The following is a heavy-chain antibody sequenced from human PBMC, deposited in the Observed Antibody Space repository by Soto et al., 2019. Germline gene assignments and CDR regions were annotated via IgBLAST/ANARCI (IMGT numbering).Heavy chain of an antibody. CDR2: IYKSATT. CDR3: ARGRYCLTGRCFPNWFDS. D-gene: IGHD7-27*01. Sequence: SETLSLTCSVSGDSISNLDYFWAWIRQPPGQALEYIGYIYKSATTYYNPSFVSRVAISVDTSKSQFSLNVTSVTAAETAVYFCARGRYCLTGRCFPNWFDSWGQGALVTVSS. J-gene: IGHJ5*01. V-gene: IGHV4-30-4*01. CDR1: GDSISNLDYF.